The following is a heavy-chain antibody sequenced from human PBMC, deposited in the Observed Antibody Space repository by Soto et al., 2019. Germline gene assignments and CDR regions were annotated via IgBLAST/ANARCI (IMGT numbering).Heavy chain of an antibody. CDR1: GFTFSSYA. Sequence: VGSLRLSCAASGFTFSSYAMHWVRQAPGKGLEWVAVISYDGSNKYYADSVKGRFTISRDNSKNTLYLQMNSLRAEDTAVYYCASFTQWLVVPWGQGTLVTVSS. V-gene: IGHV3-30-3*01. J-gene: IGHJ5*02. CDR3: ASFTQWLVVP. CDR2: ISYDGSNK. D-gene: IGHD6-19*01.